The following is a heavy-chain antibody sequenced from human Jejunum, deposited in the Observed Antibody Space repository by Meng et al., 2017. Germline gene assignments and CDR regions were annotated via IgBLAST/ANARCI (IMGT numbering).Heavy chain of an antibody. CDR2: ISPGDSDT. D-gene: IGHD6-19*01. CDR3: ARQPKVAGVDY. V-gene: IGHV5-51*01. CDR1: GYSFISYW. J-gene: IGHJ4*02. Sequence: GGSLRLSCKASGYSFISYWIGWVRQMPGKGLEWMGLISPGDSDTIYSPSFQGQVTISADKSIDTAYLQWSSLEASDTAMYYCARQPKVAGVDYWAQGTLVTVSS.